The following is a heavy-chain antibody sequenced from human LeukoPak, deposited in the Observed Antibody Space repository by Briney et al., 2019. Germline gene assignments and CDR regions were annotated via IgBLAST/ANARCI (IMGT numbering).Heavy chain of an antibody. J-gene: IGHJ3*02. CDR1: GYTLTELS. V-gene: IGHV1-24*01. CDR2: FDPEDGET. Sequence: ASVKVSCKVSGYTLTELSMHWVRQAPGKGLEWMGGFDPEDGETIYAQKFQGRVTMTEDTSTDTAYMELSSLGSEDTAVYYCSTYDYSSSSEAGPNDAFDIWGQGTMVTVSS. D-gene: IGHD6-6*01. CDR3: STYDYSSSSEAGPNDAFDI.